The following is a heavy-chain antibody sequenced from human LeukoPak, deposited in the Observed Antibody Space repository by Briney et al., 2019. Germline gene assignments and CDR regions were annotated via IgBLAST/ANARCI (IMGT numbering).Heavy chain of an antibody. CDR1: GFTFDDYG. D-gene: IGHD1-26*01. J-gene: IGHJ6*03. CDR3: AGGGYSGSYYYYYMDV. V-gene: IGHV3-20*04. Sequence: GGSLRLSCAASGFTFDDYGMSWVRQAPGKGLEWVSGINWNGGSTGYADSVKGRFTISRDNAKNSLYLQMNSLRAEDTALYYCAGGGYSGSYYYYYMDVWGKGTTFTVSS. CDR2: INWNGGST.